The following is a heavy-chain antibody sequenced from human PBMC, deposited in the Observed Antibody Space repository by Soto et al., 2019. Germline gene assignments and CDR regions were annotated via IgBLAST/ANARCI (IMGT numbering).Heavy chain of an antibody. V-gene: IGHV3-48*03. J-gene: IGHJ3*02. CDR1: GFDFKGYE. CDR2: IKSGASTI. Sequence: PGGSLRLSCAASGFDFKGYEMDWVRQAPGKGLEWVAYIKSGASTIFYTDSVKGRFTISRDDVKNLLFLEMNNLSAEDTAVYYCVKEKSVMYSGYDAFEIWGHGTLVTVSS. D-gene: IGHD5-12*01. CDR3: VKEKSVMYSGYDAFEI.